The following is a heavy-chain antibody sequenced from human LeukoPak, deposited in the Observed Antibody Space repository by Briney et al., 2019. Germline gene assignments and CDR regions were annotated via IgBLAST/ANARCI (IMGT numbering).Heavy chain of an antibody. Sequence: GGSLRLSCAASGFTFTTYAMAWVRQAPGKGLEWVSAISGSGRDAFYANSVKGRFTFSRDNSKNTLSLQMNSLRAEDTAVYYCAKFRVHTSSRGVGLDYWGQGTLVTVSS. CDR1: GFTFTTYA. J-gene: IGHJ4*02. D-gene: IGHD5-18*01. V-gene: IGHV3-23*01. CDR2: ISGSGRDA. CDR3: AKFRVHTSSRGVGLDY.